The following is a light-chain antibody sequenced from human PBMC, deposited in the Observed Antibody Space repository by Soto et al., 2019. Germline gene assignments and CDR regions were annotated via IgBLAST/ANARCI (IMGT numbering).Light chain of an antibody. J-gene: IGKJ5*01. CDR3: QQYNSDPIA. CDR2: AAS. Sequence: DLQMTQSPSSLSASVGVRVTITCRAGQGINNYLAWIQQKPGKAPKSLIYAASSLQSGVPSKFTRSGSGTYYTLTPATLQPEGLATYYGQQYNSDPIAVGQGTRLGIK. CDR1: QGINNY. V-gene: IGKV1-16*02.